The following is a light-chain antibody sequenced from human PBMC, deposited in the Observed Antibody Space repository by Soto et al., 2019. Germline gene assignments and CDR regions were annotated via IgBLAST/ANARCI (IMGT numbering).Light chain of an antibody. CDR3: QQRSNWPIT. Sequence: EIVLTQSPATLSLSPGERATLSCRASQSVSSYLAWYQQKPGQAPRLLIYDASHRATGIPARFSGSGSGTDFTLTISSLEPEDFAVYYCQQRSNWPITCGQGTRLEIK. J-gene: IGKJ5*01. V-gene: IGKV3-11*01. CDR2: DAS. CDR1: QSVSSY.